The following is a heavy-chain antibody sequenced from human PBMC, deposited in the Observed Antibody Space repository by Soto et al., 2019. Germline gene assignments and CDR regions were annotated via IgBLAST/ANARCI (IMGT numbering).Heavy chain of an antibody. V-gene: IGHV1-69*06. Sequence: QVQLVQSGAEVKKPGSSVKVSCKVSGGTFSSHAINWLRHAPGQGLEWMGVIIPVTDTPNNAEKFQGRVTITADKSTTTVYMELSSLTFDDTAVYFCARGNKGPGHYGPGSQGWYGPWGQGTLVTVSS. D-gene: IGHD3-10*01. J-gene: IGHJ5*02. CDR1: GGTFSSHA. CDR2: IIPVTDTP. CDR3: ARGNKGPGHYGPGSQGWYGP.